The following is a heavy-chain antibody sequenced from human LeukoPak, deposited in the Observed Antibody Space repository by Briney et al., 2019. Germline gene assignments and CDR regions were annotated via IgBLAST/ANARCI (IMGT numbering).Heavy chain of an antibody. CDR1: GFTFSNYW. CDR2: INSDGRST. Sequence: GSLRLSCAASGFTFSNYWMHCVRQAPGKGLVWVSRINSDGRSTSHADSVKGRFTISRDNAKNTLYLQMNSLRAEDTAVYYCARGTGYSVVDYWGQGTLVTVSS. CDR3: ARGTGYSVVDY. D-gene: IGHD5-18*01. V-gene: IGHV3-74*01. J-gene: IGHJ4*02.